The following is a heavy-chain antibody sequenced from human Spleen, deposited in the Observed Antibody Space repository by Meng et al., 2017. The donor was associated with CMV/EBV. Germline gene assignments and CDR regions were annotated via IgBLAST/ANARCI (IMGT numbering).Heavy chain of an antibody. D-gene: IGHD1-1*01. CDR1: GGSISSSSYY. CDR3: ARNDYWETDAMDI. V-gene: IGHV4-39*01. J-gene: IGHJ3*02. Sequence: SETLSLTCTVSGGSISSSSYYWGWIRQPPGKGLEWIGSIYYSGSTYYNPSLKSRVTISVDTSKNQFSLKLSSVTAADTAVYYCARNDYWETDAMDIWGQGTMVTVSS. CDR2: IYYSGST.